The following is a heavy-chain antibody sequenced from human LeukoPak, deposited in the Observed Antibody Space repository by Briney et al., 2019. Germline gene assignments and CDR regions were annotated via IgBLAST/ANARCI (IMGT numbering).Heavy chain of an antibody. CDR1: GFTFHDYA. V-gene: IGHV3-9*01. J-gene: IGHJ6*02. D-gene: IGHD1-26*01. CDR2: ISWNSGSI. CDR3: AKDVASRGRTGMDV. Sequence: GGSLRLSCAASGFTFHDYAMHWVRQAPGKGLEWASGISWNSGSIGYADSVKGRFTISRDNAKNSLYLQMNSLRAEDTAVYYCAKDVASRGRTGMDVWGQGTTVTVSS.